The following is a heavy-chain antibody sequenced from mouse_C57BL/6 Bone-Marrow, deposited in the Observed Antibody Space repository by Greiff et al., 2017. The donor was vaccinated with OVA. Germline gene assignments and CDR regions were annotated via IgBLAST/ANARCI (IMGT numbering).Heavy chain of an antibody. CDR3: ARRIVPYYYGSSLWYFDV. D-gene: IGHD1-1*01. J-gene: IGHJ1*03. Sequence: QVQLQQSGAELARPGASVKLSCKASGYTFTSYGISWVKQRTGQGLEWIGEIYPRSGNTYYNETFKGKATLTADKSSSTAYMELRSLTSEDSAVYFCARRIVPYYYGSSLWYFDVWGTGTTVTVSS. CDR2: IYPRSGNT. V-gene: IGHV1-81*01. CDR1: GYTFTSYG.